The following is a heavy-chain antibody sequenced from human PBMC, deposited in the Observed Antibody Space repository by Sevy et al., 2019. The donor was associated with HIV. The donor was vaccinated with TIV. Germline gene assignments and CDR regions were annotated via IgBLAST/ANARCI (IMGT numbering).Heavy chain of an antibody. CDR3: ARRYFDL. J-gene: IGHJ4*02. Sequence: GESLKISCVASGFTFDNYWMQWVRQAPGKGLGWVANIRQDGNEIYYADSVKGRFTISRDNAKESLYLQMSNLRVEDTAIYYCARRYFDLWGQGILVTVSS. CDR1: GFTFDNYW. V-gene: IGHV3-7*01. CDR2: IRQDGNEI.